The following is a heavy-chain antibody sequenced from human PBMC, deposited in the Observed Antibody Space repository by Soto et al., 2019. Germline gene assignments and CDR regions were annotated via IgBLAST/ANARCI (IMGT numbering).Heavy chain of an antibody. J-gene: IGHJ5*02. V-gene: IGHV4-34*01. Sequence: QVQLQQWGAGLLKPSETLSLTCAVYGGSFSSYYWSWIRQPPGKGLEWIGQINHYGSTDYNPSLKSRVTISVDPSKNHFSLRLSTVTAADTAMYHCATHCSSTSCYYTFDPWGQGTLVTVSS. CDR1: GGSFSSYY. CDR2: INHYGST. CDR3: ATHCSSTSCYYTFDP. D-gene: IGHD2-2*01.